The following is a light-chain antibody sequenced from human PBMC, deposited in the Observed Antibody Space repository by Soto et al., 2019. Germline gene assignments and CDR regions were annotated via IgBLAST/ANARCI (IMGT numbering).Light chain of an antibody. V-gene: IGLV2-14*01. CDR2: DVS. CDR1: SSDVGGYNY. J-gene: IGLJ2*01. CDR3: SSFTGSSTLV. Sequence: QSALTQPASVSGSPGQSITISCTGTSSDVGGYNYVSWYQQHPGKAPKLMIYDVSNRPSGVSNRFSGSKSDNTASLTISGLQAEDEADYYCSSFTGSSTLVFGGGTKFTVL.